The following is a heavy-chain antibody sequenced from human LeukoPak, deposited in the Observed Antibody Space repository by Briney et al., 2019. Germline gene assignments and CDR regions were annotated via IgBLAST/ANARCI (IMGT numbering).Heavy chain of an antibody. Sequence: GGSLRLSCAPSGFTFSSYGMQWVRQAPGKGLEWVAVIWYDGSNKYYADSVKGRFTISRDNSKNTLYLQMNSLRAEDTAVYYCARDQELRYFDYWGQGTLVTVSS. CDR1: GFTFSSYG. D-gene: IGHD1-7*01. V-gene: IGHV3-33*01. CDR3: ARDQELRYFDY. J-gene: IGHJ4*02. CDR2: IWYDGSNK.